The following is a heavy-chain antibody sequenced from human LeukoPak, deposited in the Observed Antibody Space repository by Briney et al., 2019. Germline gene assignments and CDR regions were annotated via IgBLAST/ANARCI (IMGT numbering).Heavy chain of an antibody. D-gene: IGHD3-10*01. V-gene: IGHV3-11*01. CDR3: ARAIMVRAVIGS. Sequence: PGGSLRLSCAASGFTFSDCYMSWIRQAPGQGLGWVSYISSSGSTIYYADSVKGQFTTSRDKAKNSLYLQMNRLRAEATAVYYCARAIMVRAVIGSWGQGTLVTVSS. CDR1: GFTFSDCY. J-gene: IGHJ4*02. CDR2: ISSSGSTI.